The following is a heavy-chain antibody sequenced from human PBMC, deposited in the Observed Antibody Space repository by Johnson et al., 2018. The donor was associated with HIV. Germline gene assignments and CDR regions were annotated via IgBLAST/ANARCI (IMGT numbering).Heavy chain of an antibody. Sequence: VQLVESGGRVVQPGRSLRLSCAASGFTLSKHAMHWVRQAPGKGLEWVTVIWYDGSNKHYADSVKGRFTISRDNSKNTLFLQMNSLRAEDTAVYYCARLEELLGAFDIWGQGTMVTVSS. J-gene: IGHJ3*02. CDR3: ARLEELLGAFDI. D-gene: IGHD1-26*01. CDR2: IWYDGSNK. CDR1: GFTLSKHA. V-gene: IGHV3-33*01.